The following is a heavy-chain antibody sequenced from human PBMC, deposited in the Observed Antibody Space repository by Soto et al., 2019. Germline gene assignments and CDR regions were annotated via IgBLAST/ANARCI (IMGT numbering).Heavy chain of an antibody. CDR1: GFSFTTDGMG. V-gene: IGHV2-5*02. CDR2: IYWDDDK. J-gene: IGHJ4*02. Sequence: QITLKESGPTLVKPTQTLTLTCTFSGFSFTTDGMGVGWIRQPPGKALEWLALIYWDDDKRYSPSLKSRLTINKDATRNPVVLTLTNMDPADTATYYCAHLYRAASGTRYYFDYWGQGTLVTVSS. CDR3: AHLYRAASGTRYYFDY. D-gene: IGHD6-13*01.